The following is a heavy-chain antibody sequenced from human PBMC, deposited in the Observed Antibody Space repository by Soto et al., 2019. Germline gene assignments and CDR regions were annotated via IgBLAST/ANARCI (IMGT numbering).Heavy chain of an antibody. J-gene: IGHJ4*02. Sequence: ASVKVSCKASGYTFSSYGISWVRQAPGQGLEWMGWITTHNDNTNYAQKLQGRVTMTTDTSTRTAYMELRSLRSDDMAFYYCARAAGSSTLIFDYWGQGTLVTSPQ. V-gene: IGHV1-18*03. D-gene: IGHD6-13*01. CDR2: ITTHNDNT. CDR3: ARAAGSSTLIFDY. CDR1: GYTFSSYG.